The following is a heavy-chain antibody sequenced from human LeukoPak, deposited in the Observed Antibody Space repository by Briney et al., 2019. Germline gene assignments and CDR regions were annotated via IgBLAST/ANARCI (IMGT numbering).Heavy chain of an antibody. CDR3: AREQNYYDSSGYWVRFTPPDY. D-gene: IGHD3-22*01. J-gene: IGHJ4*02. CDR1: GYTFTSYG. CDR2: ISAYNGNT. V-gene: IGHV1-18*01. Sequence: ASVKVSCKASGYTFTSYGISWVRQAPGQGLEWMGWISAYNGNTNYAQKLQGRVTMTTDTSTSTAYMELRSLRSDDTAVYYCAREQNYYDSSGYWVRFTPPDYWGQGTLVTVSS.